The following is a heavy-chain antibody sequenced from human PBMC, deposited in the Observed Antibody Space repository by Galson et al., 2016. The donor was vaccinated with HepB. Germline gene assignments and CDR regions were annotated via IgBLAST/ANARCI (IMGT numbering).Heavy chain of an antibody. J-gene: IGHJ4*02. CDR3: ASRRGSGSHDY. V-gene: IGHV3-7*05. D-gene: IGHD3-10*01. Sequence: SLRLSCAASRFTLSSYWMSWVRQAPGKGLEWVANIKQDGSEEYYVDSVKGRFTISRDNAKNTLYLQMNSLRAEDTAVYYCASRRGSGSHDYWGQGTLVTVSS. CDR2: IKQDGSEE. CDR1: RFTLSSYW.